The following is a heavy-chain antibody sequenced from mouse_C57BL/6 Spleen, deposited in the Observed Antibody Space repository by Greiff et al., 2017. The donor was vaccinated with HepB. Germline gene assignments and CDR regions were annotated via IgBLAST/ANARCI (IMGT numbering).Heavy chain of an antibody. CDR3: ARHDAYAFAH. D-gene: IGHD2-3*01. CDR2: IWSDGST. J-gene: IGHJ3*01. Sequence: VKVVESGPGLVAPSQSLSITCTVSGFSLNSYGVHWVRQPPGKGLEWLVVIWSDGSTTYNSALKSRLSISKDNSKSQVFLKMNSLQTDDTALYYYARHDAYAFAHWGQGTLVTVSA. CDR1: GFSLNSYG. V-gene: IGHV2-6-1*01.